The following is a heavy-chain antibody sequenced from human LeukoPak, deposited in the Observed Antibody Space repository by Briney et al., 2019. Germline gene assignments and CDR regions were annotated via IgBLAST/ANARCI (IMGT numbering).Heavy chain of an antibody. CDR1: GYSFSTYW. CDR3: AGRRLGYAFDI. D-gene: IGHD7-27*01. J-gene: IGHJ3*02. CDR2: IYPDDSDT. Sequence: GESLKISCKGSGYSFSTYWIAWVRQMPGKGLEWMGIIYPDDSDTRYSPSFQGQVTISADKSISTAYLQWSSLKASDTAMYYCAGRRLGYAFDIWGQGTMVTVSS. V-gene: IGHV5-51*01.